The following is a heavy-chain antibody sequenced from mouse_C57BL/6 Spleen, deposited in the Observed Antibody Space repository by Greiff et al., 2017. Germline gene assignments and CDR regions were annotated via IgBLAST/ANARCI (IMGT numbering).Heavy chain of an antibody. CDR3: AGELGHYYPYYFDY. CDR1: GYTFTSYW. J-gene: IGHJ2*01. Sequence: QVQLKQPGAELVKPGASVKMSCKASGYTFTSYWITWVKQRPGQGLEWIGDIYPGSGSTNYNEKFKSKATLTVDTSSSTAYMQLSSLTSEDSAVYYCAGELGHYYPYYFDYWGQGTTLTVSS. D-gene: IGHD1-1*01. V-gene: IGHV1-55*01. CDR2: IYPGSGST.